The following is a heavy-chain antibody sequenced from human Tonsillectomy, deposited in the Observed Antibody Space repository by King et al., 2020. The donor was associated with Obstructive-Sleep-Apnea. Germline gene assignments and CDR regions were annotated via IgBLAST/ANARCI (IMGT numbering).Heavy chain of an antibody. V-gene: IGHV3-48*04. CDR1: GFTFSSYS. D-gene: IGHD3-10*01. Sequence: VQLVESGGGLVQPGGSLRLSCVASGFTFSSYSMSWVRQAPGKGLEWSSFITSSSSTIYYADSVKGRFSISRDNAKNSLYLQMNSLRAEDTAVYYCARDLYYYGSGNYWGQGTLVTVSS. CDR3: ARDLYYYGSGNY. CDR2: ITSSSSTI. J-gene: IGHJ4*02.